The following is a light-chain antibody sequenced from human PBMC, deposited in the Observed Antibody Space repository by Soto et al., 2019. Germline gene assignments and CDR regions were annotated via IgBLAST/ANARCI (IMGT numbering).Light chain of an antibody. J-gene: IGKJ4*01. CDR3: QQRSNWPLT. V-gene: IGKV3-11*01. Sequence: EIVLTQSPATLSLSPGERATLSCRASQGVSSYLAWYQQKPGQAPRLLIYDASNRATGIPARFSGSGSGTDFTLTIRSLEPEDFAVYYCQQRSNWPLTFGGGTKVEIK. CDR1: QGVSSY. CDR2: DAS.